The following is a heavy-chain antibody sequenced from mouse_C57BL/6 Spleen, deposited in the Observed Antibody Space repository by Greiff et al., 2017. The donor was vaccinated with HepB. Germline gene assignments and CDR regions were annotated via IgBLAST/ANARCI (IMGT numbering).Heavy chain of an antibody. V-gene: IGHV5-17*01. CDR1: GFTFSDYG. J-gene: IGHJ1*03. Sequence: EVKLVESGGGLVKPGGSLKLSCAASGFTFSDYGMHWVRQAPEKGLEWVAYISSGSSTIYYADTVQGRFTISRDNAKNTRFLQMTRLRSEDTAIYYCERRASTVGAGSFDVWGTGTTVTVSS. D-gene: IGHD1-1*01. CDR2: ISSGSSTI. CDR3: ERRASTVGAGSFDV.